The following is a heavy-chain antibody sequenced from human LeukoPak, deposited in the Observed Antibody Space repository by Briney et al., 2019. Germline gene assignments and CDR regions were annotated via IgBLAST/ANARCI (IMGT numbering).Heavy chain of an antibody. Sequence: GGSLRLSCAASGFTFSTYGIHWVRQAPGKGLEWVAFIRYDGTNKWYADSVKGRFTISRDNSKNMLYLQMNSLRAEDTAAYHCAKDRDYGDYPSAYYYYMDVWGKGTTVTVSS. CDR1: GFTFSTYG. CDR3: AKDRDYGDYPSAYYYYMDV. D-gene: IGHD4-17*01. V-gene: IGHV3-30*02. J-gene: IGHJ6*03. CDR2: IRYDGTNK.